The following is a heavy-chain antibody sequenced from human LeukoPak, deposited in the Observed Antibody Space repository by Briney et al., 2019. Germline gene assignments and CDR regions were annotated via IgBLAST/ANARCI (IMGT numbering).Heavy chain of an antibody. CDR3: ARDLNWAFDY. J-gene: IGHJ4*02. CDR1: GFTFSGYA. Sequence: GGSLRLSCAASGFTFSGYAMNWVRQAPGKGRECFSHNFSSDSTIGYADSVKGRFTVSRDNAKNSLYLQMNNLRDDDTAVYYCARDLNWAFDYWGQGTLVTVSS. D-gene: IGHD1-1*01. CDR2: NFSSDSTI. V-gene: IGHV3-48*02.